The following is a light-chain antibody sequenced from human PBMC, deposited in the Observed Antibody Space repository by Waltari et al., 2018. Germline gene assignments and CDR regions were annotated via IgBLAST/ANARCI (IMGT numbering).Light chain of an antibody. CDR1: NIESKS. Sequence: YMLTQPPPVSVAPGKPATLTCGGENIESKSVNGYQQKAGQAPVLVLFYETDRPSGIPDRFSGSNSGNTATLTISWVEAGDEADYHCQVWDDTTNSGVFGGGTRLTVL. CDR2: YET. J-gene: IGLJ3*02. CDR3: QVWDDTTNSGV. V-gene: IGLV3-21*01.